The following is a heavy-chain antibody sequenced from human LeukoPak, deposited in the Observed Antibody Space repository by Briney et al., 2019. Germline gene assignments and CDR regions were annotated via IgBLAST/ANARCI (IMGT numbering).Heavy chain of an antibody. CDR3: AISPNYGDYAYYYYYMDV. Sequence: ASVKVSCKASGYTFTGYYMHWVRQAPGQGLEWMGWINPNSGGTNYAQKFQGRVTMTRGTSISTAYMELSRLRSDDTAVYYCAISPNYGDYAYYYYYMDVWGKGTTVTVSS. CDR2: INPNSGGT. CDR1: GYTFTGYY. J-gene: IGHJ6*03. V-gene: IGHV1-2*02. D-gene: IGHD4-17*01.